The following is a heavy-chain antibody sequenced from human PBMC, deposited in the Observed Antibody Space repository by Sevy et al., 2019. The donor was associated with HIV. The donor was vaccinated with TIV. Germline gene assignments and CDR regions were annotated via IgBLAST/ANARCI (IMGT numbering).Heavy chain of an antibody. Sequence: GGSLRLSCAASGFSFRTYGMNWVRQAPGKGLEWVSYITSSSTYIFYADSVKGRFTISRDEAKNSLYLQMNSLRAEDTAVYYCAREVGRVRGGSELDVWGQGTTVTVSS. D-gene: IGHD3-10*01. CDR2: ITSSSTYI. J-gene: IGHJ6*02. CDR1: GFSFRTYG. CDR3: AREVGRVRGGSELDV. V-gene: IGHV3-21*05.